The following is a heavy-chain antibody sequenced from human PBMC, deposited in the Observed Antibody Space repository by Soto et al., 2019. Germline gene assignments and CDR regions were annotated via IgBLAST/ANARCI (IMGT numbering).Heavy chain of an antibody. Sequence: PSETLSLTCSVSGGSVSSDGSYWAWIRQHPGEGLEWIGHIYHSGTTYYSPSLQSRLIISVDTSKNQFALRLSSVTAADTALYFCARLRRVHDSSGYYRLYFDYWGQGTLVTVST. J-gene: IGHJ4*02. V-gene: IGHV4-31*03. D-gene: IGHD3-22*01. CDR3: ARLRRVHDSSGYYRLYFDY. CDR1: GGSVSSDGSY. CDR2: IYHSGTT.